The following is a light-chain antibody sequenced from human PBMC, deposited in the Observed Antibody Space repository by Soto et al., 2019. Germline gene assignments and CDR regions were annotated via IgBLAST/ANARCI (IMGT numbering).Light chain of an antibody. V-gene: IGLV2-18*02. J-gene: IGLJ1*01. CDR3: SSYIASITSHV. CDR2: EVN. Sequence: QSALTQPPSVSGSPGQSVTISCSGTSTDVGSHNSVSWYKQAPGTSPKLMIFEVNNRPSGVPDRFSESKSGNTASLTISGLQPVDEADYYCSSYIASITSHVFGTGTKLTVL. CDR1: STDVGSHNS.